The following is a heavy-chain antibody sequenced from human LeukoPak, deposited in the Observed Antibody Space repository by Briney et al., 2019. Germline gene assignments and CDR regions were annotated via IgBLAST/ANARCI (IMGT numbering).Heavy chain of an antibody. V-gene: IGHV4-4*07. CDR3: ARDLTVRGVIPYYYYYMDV. CDR1: GGSISSYY. Sequence: PSETLSLTCTVSGGSISSYYWSWIRQPAGKGLEWIGRIYTSGSTSYNPSLKSRVTMSVDTSKNQFSLKLSSVTAADTAVYYCARDLTVRGVIPYYYYYMDVWGKGTTVTVSS. D-gene: IGHD3-10*01. CDR2: IYTSGST. J-gene: IGHJ6*03.